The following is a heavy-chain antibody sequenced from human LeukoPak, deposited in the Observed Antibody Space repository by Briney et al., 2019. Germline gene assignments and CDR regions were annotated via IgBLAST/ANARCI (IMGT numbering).Heavy chain of an antibody. Sequence: GGSLRLSCAASGFTSSSYAMSWVRQAPGKGLEWVSGISDSGRNTYYADSVKGRFTISRDNSKNTLYLQMNSLRAEDTAVYYCAKDYGYYYGSGSYPNWFEPWGQGTLDTASS. J-gene: IGHJ5*02. CDR1: GFTSSSYA. CDR3: AKDYGYYYGSGSYPNWFEP. V-gene: IGHV3-23*01. D-gene: IGHD3-10*01. CDR2: ISDSGRNT.